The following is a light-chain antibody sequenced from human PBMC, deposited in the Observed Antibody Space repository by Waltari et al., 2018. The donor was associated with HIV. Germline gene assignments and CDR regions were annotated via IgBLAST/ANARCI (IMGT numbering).Light chain of an antibody. V-gene: IGKV3-11*01. CDR1: QSLSNY. CDR2: DAS. CDR3: QHRGDWYT. Sequence: EIVLSQSPASQSLSPGERATLSCRASQSLSNYLAWYQQKPGQAPRLLIYDASTRVTGIPARFRGSGSGTDFTLTISSLDPGDFAIYYCQHRGDWYTFGQGTKLEI. J-gene: IGKJ2*01.